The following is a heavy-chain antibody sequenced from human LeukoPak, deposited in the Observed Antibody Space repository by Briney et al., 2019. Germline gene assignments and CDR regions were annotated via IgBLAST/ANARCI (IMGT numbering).Heavy chain of an antibody. J-gene: IGHJ4*02. CDR2: IRSKAYGGTT. V-gene: IGHV3-49*04. CDR1: GFTFGDYA. D-gene: IGHD3-3*01. CDR3: TITTDFWSGYSGY. Sequence: GRSLRLSCTASGFTFGDYAMSWVRQAPGKGLEWVGFIRSKAYGGTTEYAASVKGRFTISRDDSKSIAYLQMNSLKTEDTAVYYCTITTDFWSGYSGYWGQGTLVTVSS.